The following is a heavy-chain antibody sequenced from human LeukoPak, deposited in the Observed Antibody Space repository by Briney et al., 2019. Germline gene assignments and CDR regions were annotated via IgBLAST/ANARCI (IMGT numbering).Heavy chain of an antibody. D-gene: IGHD3-22*01. J-gene: IGHJ4*02. CDR1: GYTFTSYY. Sequence: GASVKVSCKASGYTFTSYYMHWVRQAPGQGLEWMGIINPSGGSTSYAQKFQGRVTMTRDTSISTAYMELSRLRSDDTAVYYCARVILGSGYFLTDYFDYWGQGTLVTVSS. V-gene: IGHV1-46*01. CDR3: ARVILGSGYFLTDYFDY. CDR2: INPSGGST.